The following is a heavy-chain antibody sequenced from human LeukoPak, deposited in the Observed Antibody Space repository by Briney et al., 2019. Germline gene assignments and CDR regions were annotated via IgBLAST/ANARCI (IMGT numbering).Heavy chain of an antibody. CDR1: GDSFSGYY. V-gene: IGHV4-34*01. CDR3: ARSVVQDYDFWSGYPHSDAFDI. D-gene: IGHD3-3*01. J-gene: IGHJ3*02. CDR2: TNHRGTT. Sequence: SETLSLTCAVYGDSFSGYYWSWIRQPPGKGLEWIAETNHRGTTHYNPSLKSRVTISVDTSKNQFSLTLNSVTAADTAVYYCARSVVQDYDFWSGYPHSDAFDIWGQGTVVTVSS.